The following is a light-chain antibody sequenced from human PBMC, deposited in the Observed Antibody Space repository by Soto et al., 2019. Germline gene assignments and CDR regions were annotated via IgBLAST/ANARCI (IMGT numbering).Light chain of an antibody. Sequence: EIVLTQSPGTLSLSPGERATLSCRASQSVSSSYLAWYQQKPGQAPRLHIYGASSRSTGIPDRLSGSESGTDFTLTISRLEPEDFAVYYCQQYGSSPLTFGGGTKVEIK. J-gene: IGKJ4*01. CDR2: GAS. V-gene: IGKV3-20*01. CDR1: QSVSSSY. CDR3: QQYGSSPLT.